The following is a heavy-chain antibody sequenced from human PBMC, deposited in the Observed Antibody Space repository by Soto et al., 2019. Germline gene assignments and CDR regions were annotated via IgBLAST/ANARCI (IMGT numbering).Heavy chain of an antibody. CDR1: GFTFSSYA. CDR3: ARLDYDILTGDNWFDP. J-gene: IGHJ5*02. Sequence: GGSLRLSCAASGFTFSSYAMHWVRQAPGKGLEWVAVISYDGSNKYYADSVKGRFTISRDNSKNTLYLQMNSLRAEDTAVYYCARLDYDILTGDNWFDPWGQGTLVTVSS. D-gene: IGHD3-9*01. V-gene: IGHV3-30-3*01. CDR2: ISYDGSNK.